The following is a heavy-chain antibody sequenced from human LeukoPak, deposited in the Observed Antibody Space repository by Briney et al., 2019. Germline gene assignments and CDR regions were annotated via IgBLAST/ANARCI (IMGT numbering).Heavy chain of an antibody. CDR2: IKGDGSEK. J-gene: IGHJ4*02. V-gene: IGHV3-7*01. D-gene: IGHD1-14*01. CDR3: ARGGVRRGWYDY. CDR1: GFSFSSYW. Sequence: GGSLRLSCAASGFSFSSYWMKWVRQDPGKGLEWVANIKGDGSEKYYVDSVKGRFTISRDNAKNSLYLQMNSLRAEDTAVYYCARGGVRRGWYDYWGQGTLVTVSS.